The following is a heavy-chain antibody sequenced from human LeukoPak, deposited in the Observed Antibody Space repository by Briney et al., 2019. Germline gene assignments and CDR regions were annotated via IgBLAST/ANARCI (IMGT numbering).Heavy chain of an antibody. CDR1: GFTFDDYA. J-gene: IGHJ4*02. Sequence: GGSLRLSCAASGFTFDDYAMHWVRQAPGKGLEWVSGISWNSGSIGYADSVKGRFTISRDNSKNTLYLQMNSLRAEDTAVYYCAKRGISSSWYYFDYWGQGTLVTVSS. CDR2: ISWNSGSI. CDR3: AKRGISSSWYYFDY. V-gene: IGHV3-9*01. D-gene: IGHD6-13*01.